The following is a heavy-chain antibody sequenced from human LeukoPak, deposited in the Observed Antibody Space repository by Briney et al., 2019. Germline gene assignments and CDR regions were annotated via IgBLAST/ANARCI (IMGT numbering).Heavy chain of an antibody. J-gene: IGHJ4*02. V-gene: IGHV4-31*03. CDR3: ARAFHSGYDLEGFDY. D-gene: IGHD5-12*01. CDR1: GGSISSGGYY. CDR2: IYYSGST. Sequence: SQTLSLTCTASGGSISSGGYYWSWIRQRPGKGLEWIGYIYYSGSTYYNPSLKSRVTISVDTSKNQFSLKLSSVTAADTAVYYCARAFHSGYDLEGFDYWGQGTLVTVSS.